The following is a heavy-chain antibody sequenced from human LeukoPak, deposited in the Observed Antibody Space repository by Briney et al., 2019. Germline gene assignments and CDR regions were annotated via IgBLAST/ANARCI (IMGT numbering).Heavy chain of an antibody. Sequence: PGGSLRLSCAVTGFTLSSYGMSWVRQPPGKGLEWIGNIYYSGSTYYNPSLKSRVTISVDTSKNQFSLKLSSVTAADTAVFYCARLRGVYYYMDVWGKGTTVTISS. CDR3: ARLRGVYYYMDV. J-gene: IGHJ6*03. CDR1: GFTLSSYG. D-gene: IGHD3-3*01. V-gene: IGHV4-39*01. CDR2: IYYSGST.